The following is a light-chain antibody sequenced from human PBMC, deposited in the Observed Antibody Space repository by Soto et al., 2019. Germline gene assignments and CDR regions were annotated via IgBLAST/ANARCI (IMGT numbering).Light chain of an antibody. CDR2: GTS. V-gene: IGKV3-20*01. CDR3: QEYGSSLFT. Sequence: EIVFKQSPGTLSLSPGERATLSCRASQSVSSKYLAWSQQKPGQAPRVLIYGTSIRASGVPERFSGGGSGTDFTLTITRLEPEDFAVYYCQEYGSSLFTFGPGTKVDF. J-gene: IGKJ3*01. CDR1: QSVSSKY.